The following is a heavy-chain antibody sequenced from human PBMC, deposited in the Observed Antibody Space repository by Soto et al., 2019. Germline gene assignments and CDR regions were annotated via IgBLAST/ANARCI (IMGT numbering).Heavy chain of an antibody. CDR2: MNPNSGNS. J-gene: IGHJ4*02. D-gene: IGHD3-22*01. V-gene: IGHV1-8*01. CDR3: ARDQDYYDSRGYNHY. Sequence: ASVKVSCKASGYTFTSYDINWVRQATVQGLGWMGWMNPNSGNSGSAQKFQGRVTMTRNTYINTAYMELSSLRSEDTAVYYCARDQDYYDSRGYNHYWGQGTLVTVSS. CDR1: GYTFTSYD.